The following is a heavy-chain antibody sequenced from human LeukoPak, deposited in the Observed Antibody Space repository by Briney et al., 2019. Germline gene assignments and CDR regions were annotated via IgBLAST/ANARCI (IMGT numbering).Heavy chain of an antibody. V-gene: IGHV3-23*01. Sequence: PGGSLRPSCAASGFTFSSYAMSWVRQAPGKGLEWVSAISGSGGSTYYADSVKGRFTISRDNSKNTLYLQMNSLRAEDTAVYYCAKSFCSSTSCYADYYYMDVWGKGTTVTVSS. CDR3: AKSFCSSTSCYADYYYMDV. D-gene: IGHD2-2*01. J-gene: IGHJ6*03. CDR2: ISGSGGST. CDR1: GFTFSSYA.